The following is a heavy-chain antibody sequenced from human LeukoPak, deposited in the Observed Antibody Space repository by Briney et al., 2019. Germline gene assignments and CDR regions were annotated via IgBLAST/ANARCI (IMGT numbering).Heavy chain of an antibody. CDR3: ARAQGNGLIDF. D-gene: IGHD3/OR15-3a*01. V-gene: IGHV4-39*01. CDR2: NSGNI. J-gene: IGHJ4*02. Sequence: SETLSLTCTVSGDSISSSKKYWGWVRQPPGKGLEWIGSNSGNIYYNPSLKSRVTISLDTSRNQFSLRLSSVTAADTADYYCARAQGNGLIDFWGQGTLVTVSS. CDR1: GDSISSSKKY.